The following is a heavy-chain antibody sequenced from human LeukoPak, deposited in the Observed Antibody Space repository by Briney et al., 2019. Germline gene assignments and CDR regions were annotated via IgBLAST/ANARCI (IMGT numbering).Heavy chain of an antibody. Sequence: GGSPRLSCAASGFTFSSYWMSWVRQAPGKGLEWVANIKQDGSEKYYVDSVKGRFTIPRDNAKNSLYLQMNSLRAEDTAVYYCARTASYDSSGYDDDYWGQGTLVTVSS. J-gene: IGHJ4*02. CDR2: IKQDGSEK. V-gene: IGHV3-7*03. CDR3: ARTASYDSSGYDDDY. D-gene: IGHD3-22*01. CDR1: GFTFSSYW.